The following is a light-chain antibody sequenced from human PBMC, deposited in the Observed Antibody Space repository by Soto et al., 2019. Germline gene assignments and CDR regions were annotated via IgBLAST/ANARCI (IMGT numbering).Light chain of an antibody. CDR2: LAF. CDR3: MQGTHWPPIT. V-gene: IGKV2-28*01. J-gene: IGKJ5*01. CDR1: HSLLASNGHTY. Sequence: EIVMTQSPLSLPVTPGEPASISCRSSHSLLASNGHTYLDWYLQKPGQSPRLLIYLAFNRSSGVPDRFSGSGSGTHFTLSISRVEAEDVGVYYCMQGTHWPPITFGQGTRLEIK.